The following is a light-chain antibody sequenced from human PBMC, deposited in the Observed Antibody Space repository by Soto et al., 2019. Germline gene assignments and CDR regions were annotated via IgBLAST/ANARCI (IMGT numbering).Light chain of an antibody. CDR3: ASWDDSLNGPV. J-gene: IGLJ2*01. V-gene: IGLV1-36*01. CDR1: SSNIGDNA. Sequence: QSVLTQPPSVSDAPRQRVTISCSGSSSNIGDNAVNWYQHLPGKAPKLLIYYDDLLPSGVSDRFSGSKSGTSASLAISGLQSEDEADYYCASWDDSLNGPVFGGGTKLTVL. CDR2: YDD.